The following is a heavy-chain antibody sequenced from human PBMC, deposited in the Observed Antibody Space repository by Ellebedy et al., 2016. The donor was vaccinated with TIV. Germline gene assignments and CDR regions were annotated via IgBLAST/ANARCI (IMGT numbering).Heavy chain of an antibody. D-gene: IGHD4-17*01. CDR1: GYTFTSYD. Sequence: ASVKVSCXASGYTFTSYDINWVRQATGQGLEWMAWMNPNSANTGYAQKFQGRVTLTRNTSISTAYMELRSLRSEDTAVYYCARAGGDYRSLDYWGQGTLVTVSS. J-gene: IGHJ4*02. CDR3: ARAGGDYRSLDY. CDR2: MNPNSANT. V-gene: IGHV1-8*01.